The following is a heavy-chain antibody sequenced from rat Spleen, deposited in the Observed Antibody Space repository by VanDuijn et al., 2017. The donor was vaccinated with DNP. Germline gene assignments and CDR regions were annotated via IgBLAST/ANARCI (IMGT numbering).Heavy chain of an antibody. V-gene: IGHV4-2*01. Sequence: EVKLVESGFVLVQPCRSLPFSCAASGFLFNAFLMGFFRQAPGKGLAWIGALHKDSLPLHCIPSLKAPFPISSAPGQNTVYLQMRKVGSEDTAMYYCAKGPNYGGWNDYFDYWGQGVMVTVSS. CDR2: LHKDSLPL. CDR1: GFLFNAFL. CDR3: AKGPNYGGWNDYFDY. D-gene: IGHD1-11*01. J-gene: IGHJ2*01.